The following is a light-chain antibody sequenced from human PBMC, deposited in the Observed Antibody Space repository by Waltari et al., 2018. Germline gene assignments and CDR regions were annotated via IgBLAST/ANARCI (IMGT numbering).Light chain of an antibody. CDR1: VLANEY. CDR3: QSAVSGSSLIV. V-gene: IGLV3-25*03. J-gene: IGLJ2*01. Sequence: YELTQTPSVSVSQGQTATITCSGDVLANEYTYWYQQKPGQAPVWVVYKDSERPSGIPERLSGSSSGTTVTLTISGVQAEDEADDYCQSAVSGSSLIVFGGGTKLTVL. CDR2: KDS.